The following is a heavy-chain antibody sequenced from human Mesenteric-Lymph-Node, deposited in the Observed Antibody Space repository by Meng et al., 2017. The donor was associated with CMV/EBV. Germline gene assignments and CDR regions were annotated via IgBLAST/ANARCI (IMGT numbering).Heavy chain of an antibody. V-gene: IGHV3-15*04. J-gene: IGHJ6*02. CDR2: IESKTDGGTT. Sequence: GESLKISCAASGFTFINAWMSWVRQAPGKGLEWVGRIESKTDGGTTDYAAPVKGRFTISRDDSKNTLYLQMNSLKTEDTAVYYCTTDEPILYSSKGVGYYYYYGMDVWGQGTTVTVSS. D-gene: IGHD6-19*01. CDR1: GFTFINAW. CDR3: TTDEPILYSSKGVGYYYYYGMDV.